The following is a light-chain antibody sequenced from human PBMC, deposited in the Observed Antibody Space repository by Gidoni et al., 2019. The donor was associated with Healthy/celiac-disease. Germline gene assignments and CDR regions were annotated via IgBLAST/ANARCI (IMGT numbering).Light chain of an antibody. V-gene: IGKV3-11*01. Sequence: EIVLTQSPATLSLSPRERATLSCRASQSVSSYLAWYQHKPGQAPRLLIYNASNRATGIPARFSGSGSGTDFTLTISSLEPEDFAVYYCQQRSNWPLTFGGGTKVESK. CDR3: QQRSNWPLT. J-gene: IGKJ4*01. CDR2: NAS. CDR1: QSVSSY.